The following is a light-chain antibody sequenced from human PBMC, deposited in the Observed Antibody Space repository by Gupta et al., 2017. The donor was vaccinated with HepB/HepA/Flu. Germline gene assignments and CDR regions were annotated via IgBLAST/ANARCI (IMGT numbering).Light chain of an antibody. CDR1: RSSIGSNT. CDR2: FNN. J-gene: IGLJ3*02. Sequence: QSVLTQPPSVSGTPGQRVSISCSGSRSSIGSNTVNWYQQLPGSPPKLLIQFNNQRPPGAPDRFSASKSGTSASLVISGLQSDDEADYYGASWSDGLIGVFGSGTRLTVL. CDR3: ASWSDGLIGV. V-gene: IGLV1-44*01.